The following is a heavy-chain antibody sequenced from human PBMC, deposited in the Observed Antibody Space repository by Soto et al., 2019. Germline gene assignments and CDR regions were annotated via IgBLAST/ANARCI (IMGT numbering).Heavy chain of an antibody. CDR2: INAGNGNT. CDR3: ARSTPYSSSWANYYYCGMDV. CDR1: GYTFTSYA. J-gene: IGHJ6*02. V-gene: IGHV1-3*01. D-gene: IGHD6-13*01. Sequence: ASVKVSCKASGYTFTSYAMHWVRQAPGQRLEWMGWINAGNGNTKYSQKFQGRVTITRDTSASTAYMELSSLRSEDTAVYYCARSTPYSSSWANYYYCGMDVWGQGTTVTVSS.